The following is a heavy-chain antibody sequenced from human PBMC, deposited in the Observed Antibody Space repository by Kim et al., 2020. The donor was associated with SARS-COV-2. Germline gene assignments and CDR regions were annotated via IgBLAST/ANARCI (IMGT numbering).Heavy chain of an antibody. D-gene: IGHD3-10*01. J-gene: IGHJ6*02. CDR3: ARDRITMVRGYGMDV. CDR1: GFTFSDYY. CDR2: ISSSSSYT. V-gene: IGHV3-11*05. Sequence: GGSLRLSCAASGFTFSDYYMSWIRQAPGKGLEWVSYISSSSSYTNYADSVKGRFTISRDNAKNSLYLQMNSLRAEDTAVYYCARDRITMVRGYGMDVWGQGTTVTVSS.